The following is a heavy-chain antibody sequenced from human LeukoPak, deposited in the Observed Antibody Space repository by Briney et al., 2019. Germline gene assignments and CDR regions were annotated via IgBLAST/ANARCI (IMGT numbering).Heavy chain of an antibody. CDR2: MYSRGST. Sequence: SETLSLTCTVSGGSISTTSYYWGWIRQSPEMGLECLGYMYSRGSTLDNPSLKSRVTISVDISKNQFSLRLTSMTAADTAIYYCARGPGGTTDNFDYWGQGTLVTVSS. D-gene: IGHD4-17*01. CDR3: ARGPGGTTDNFDY. J-gene: IGHJ4*02. CDR1: GGSISTTSYY. V-gene: IGHV4-39*07.